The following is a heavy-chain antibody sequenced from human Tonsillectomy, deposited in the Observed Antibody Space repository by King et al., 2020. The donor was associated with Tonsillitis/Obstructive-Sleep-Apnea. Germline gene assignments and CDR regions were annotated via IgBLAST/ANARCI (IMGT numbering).Heavy chain of an antibody. J-gene: IGHJ6*03. CDR3: ARRHSERWFGELMYYMDF. V-gene: IGHV7-4-1*02. D-gene: IGHD3-10*01. CDR2: INTNTGNP. CDR1: GYTFTGYA. Sequence: QLVQSGSELKKPGASVKVSCKASGYTFTGYAMNWVRQAPGKGLEWMGRINTNTGNPTYTQDFTGRFIFSLDTSVRTAYLQISSLKADDTAVYYCARRHSERWFGELMYYMDFWGKETEDTVS.